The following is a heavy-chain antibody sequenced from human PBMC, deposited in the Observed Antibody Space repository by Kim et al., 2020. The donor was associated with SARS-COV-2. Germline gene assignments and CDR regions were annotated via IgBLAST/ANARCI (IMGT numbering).Heavy chain of an antibody. CDR3: TRKPYCGSSSCYGYYAMDV. CDR1: GFTFSGSA. J-gene: IGHJ6*02. Sequence: GGSLRLSCTASGFTFSGSAIDWVRQASGRGLEWVGHIRSKVNSYATAYAASVKGRFTISRDDLKNTAYLYMNSLESEDTAVYYCTRKPYCGSSSCYGYYAMDVWGQGTTVTVSS. V-gene: IGHV3-73*01. D-gene: IGHD2-2*01. CDR2: IRSKVNSYAT.